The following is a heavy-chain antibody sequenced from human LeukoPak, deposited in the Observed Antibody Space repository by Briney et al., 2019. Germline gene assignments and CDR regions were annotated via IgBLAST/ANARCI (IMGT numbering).Heavy chain of an antibody. CDR3: ARLTGVYYYYYMDV. Sequence: SETLSLTCTVSGGSISSYYWSWIRQAPGKGLEWIGYIYYSGSTNYNPSLKSRVTISVDTSKNQFSLKLSSVTAADTAVYYCARLTGVYYYYYMDVWGKGTTVTVSS. V-gene: IGHV4-59*08. CDR2: IYYSGST. CDR1: GGSISSYY. D-gene: IGHD1-14*01. J-gene: IGHJ6*03.